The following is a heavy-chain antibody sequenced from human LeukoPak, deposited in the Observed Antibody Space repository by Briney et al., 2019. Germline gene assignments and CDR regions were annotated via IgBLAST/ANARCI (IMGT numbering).Heavy chain of an antibody. Sequence: SETLSLTCTVSGGSISSYYWSWIRQPAGKGLEWIGRIYTSGSTNYNPSLKSRVTISVDKSKNQFSLKLSSVTAADTAVYYCASLRRYCSGGSCYWNWFDPWGQGTLVTVSS. D-gene: IGHD2-15*01. CDR1: GGSISSYY. V-gene: IGHV4-4*07. J-gene: IGHJ5*02. CDR2: IYTSGST. CDR3: ASLRRYCSGGSCYWNWFDP.